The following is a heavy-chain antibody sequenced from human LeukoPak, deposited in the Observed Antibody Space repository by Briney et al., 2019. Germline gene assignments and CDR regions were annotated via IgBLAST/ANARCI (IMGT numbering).Heavy chain of an antibody. CDR1: GFTFSSYE. D-gene: IGHD5-18*01. J-gene: IGHJ4*02. CDR2: ISSSGSTI. V-gene: IGHV3-48*03. CDR3: ARDLPIQLWLPDYFDY. Sequence: PGGSLRLSCAASGFTFSSYEMNWVRQAPGKGLEWVSYISSSGSTIYYADSVKGRFTISRDNAKNSLYLQMNGLRAEDTAVYYCARDLPIQLWLPDYFDYWGQGTLVTVSS.